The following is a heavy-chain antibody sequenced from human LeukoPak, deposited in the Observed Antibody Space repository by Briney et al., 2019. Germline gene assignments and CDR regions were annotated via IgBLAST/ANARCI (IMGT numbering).Heavy chain of an antibody. CDR3: ARGGYSYGYGYYYDSSGYYTAFDY. V-gene: IGHV3-48*03. CDR1: GFTFSTYE. Sequence: GGSLRLSCAASGFTFSTYEMNWVRQAPGKGLEWVSYISSSGSTIYYADSVKGRFTISRDNAKNSLYLQMNSLRAEDTAVYYCARGGYSYGYGYYYDSSGYYTAFDYWGQGTLVTVSS. CDR2: ISSSGSTI. D-gene: IGHD3-22*01. J-gene: IGHJ4*02.